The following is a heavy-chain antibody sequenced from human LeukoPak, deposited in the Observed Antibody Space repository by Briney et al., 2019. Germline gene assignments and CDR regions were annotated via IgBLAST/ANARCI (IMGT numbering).Heavy chain of an antibody. D-gene: IGHD6-19*01. CDR1: GYTFTSYG. CDR3: ARGLTLAVAATGGY. V-gene: IGHV1-18*01. CDR2: ISAYNGHT. J-gene: IGHJ4*02. Sequence: GASVKVSCKASGYTFTSYGISWVRQAPGQGLEWMGWISAYNGHTNYAQNLQGRVTMTTDTSTSTAYMELSRLRSDDTAVYYCARGLTLAVAATGGYWGQGTLVTVSS.